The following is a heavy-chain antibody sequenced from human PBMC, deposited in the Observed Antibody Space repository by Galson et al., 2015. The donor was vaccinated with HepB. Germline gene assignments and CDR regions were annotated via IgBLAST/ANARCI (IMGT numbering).Heavy chain of an antibody. V-gene: IGHV5-51*03. J-gene: IGHJ4*02. CDR1: GYSFSAYW. CDR2: IYPGDSDT. Sequence: QSGAEVKKPGESLKISCKGSGYSFSAYWIGWVRQMPGKGLERMGTIYPGDSDTRYSPSFQGQVTISADKSISTAYLQWSSLKASDTAMCYCARLSRVGYGDQTEAFYFDYWGQGTLVTVSS. D-gene: IGHD4-17*01. CDR3: ARLSRVGYGDQTEAFYFDY.